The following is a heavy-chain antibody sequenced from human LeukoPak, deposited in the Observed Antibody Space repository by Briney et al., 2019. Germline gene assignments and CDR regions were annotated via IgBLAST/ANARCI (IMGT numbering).Heavy chain of an antibody. V-gene: IGHV1-8*01. CDR1: GYTFTSYD. J-gene: IGHJ3*02. D-gene: IGHD2-2*02. CDR2: MNPNSGNT. Sequence: ASVKVSCKASGYTFTSYDINWVRQATGQGLEWMGWMNPNSGNTGYAQKFQGRVTMTRNTSISTAYMELSSLRSDDTAVYYCARDRYCSSTSCYSIGAFDIWGQGTMVTVSS. CDR3: ARDRYCSSTSCYSIGAFDI.